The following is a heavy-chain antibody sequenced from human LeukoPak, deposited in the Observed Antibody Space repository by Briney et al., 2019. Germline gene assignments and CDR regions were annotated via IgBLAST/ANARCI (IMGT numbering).Heavy chain of an antibody. CDR2: INPNSGGT. CDR1: GYTFTGYY. D-gene: IGHD6-13*01. J-gene: IGHJ6*02. V-gene: IGHV1-2*02. CDR3: ARVEQQLPSDGMDV. Sequence: GASVKVSRKASGYTFTGYYMHWVRQAPGQGLEWMGWINPNSGGTNYAQKFQGRVTMTRDTSISTAYMELSRLRSDDTAVYYCARVEQQLPSDGMDVWGQGTTVTVSS.